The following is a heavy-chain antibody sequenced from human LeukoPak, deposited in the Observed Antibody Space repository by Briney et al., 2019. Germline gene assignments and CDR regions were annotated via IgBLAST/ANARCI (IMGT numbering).Heavy chain of an antibody. CDR1: GFIFSDYA. J-gene: IGHJ6*03. CDR3: VKALRWEVYYRDV. CDR2: ISPSGGFT. V-gene: IGHV3-23*01. D-gene: IGHD1-26*01. Sequence: GGSLRLSCAASGFIFSDYAMSWVRQAPGKGLEWVSGISPSGGFTYYADSVEGRFTISRDNSKNTLFLQMTSLRPEDTDVYSCVKALRWEVYYRDVWGEGTTVTVSS.